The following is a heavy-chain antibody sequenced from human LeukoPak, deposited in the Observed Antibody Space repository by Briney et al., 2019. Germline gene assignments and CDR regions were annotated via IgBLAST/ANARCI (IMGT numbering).Heavy chain of an antibody. J-gene: IGHJ4*02. CDR3: ARSDDFGDYLPVY. V-gene: IGHV3-64*01. CDR1: GFTFSSHA. Sequence: GGSLRLSCAASGFTFSSHAMHWVRQAPGKGLEYVSTFSSTGDSTYFANSVKGRVTVSRDNSKNTLYLQMGSLRAEDMAIYYCARSDDFGDYLPVYWGQGTLVTVSA. CDR2: FSSTGDST. D-gene: IGHD4-17*01.